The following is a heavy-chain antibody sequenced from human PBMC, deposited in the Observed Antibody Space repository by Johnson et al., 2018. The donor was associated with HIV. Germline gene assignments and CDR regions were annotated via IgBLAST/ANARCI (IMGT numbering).Heavy chain of an antibody. Sequence: QVQLVESGGGVVQPGRSLRLSCAASGFTFSTYGMHWVRQAPGKGLEWVAVMWYDGSNKYYADSVKGRFTISRDNSKNTLYLQMNSLRAEDTAVYYCAKGASMTMIVAVVRAFDIWGQGTMVTVSS. CDR3: AKGASMTMIVAVVRAFDI. D-gene: IGHD3-22*01. V-gene: IGHV3-33*06. CDR1: GFTFSTYG. J-gene: IGHJ3*02. CDR2: MWYDGSNK.